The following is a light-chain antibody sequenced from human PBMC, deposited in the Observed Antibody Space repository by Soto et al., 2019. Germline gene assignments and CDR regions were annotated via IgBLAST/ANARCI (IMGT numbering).Light chain of an antibody. CDR2: SNN. J-gene: IGLJ2*01. Sequence: QSVLTQPPSASGTPGQRVTISCSGSSSNIGRNTVSWYQQLPGTAPQLLIYSNNQRPSGVPDRFSGSKSGTSASLAISGLQSEDDADYYCAAWDDSLNGTRVVFGVGTKLTVL. V-gene: IGLV1-44*01. CDR1: SSNIGRNT. CDR3: AAWDDSLNGTRVV.